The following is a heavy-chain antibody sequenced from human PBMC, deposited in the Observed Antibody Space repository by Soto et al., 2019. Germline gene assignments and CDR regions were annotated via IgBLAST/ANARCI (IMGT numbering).Heavy chain of an antibody. D-gene: IGHD3-3*01. J-gene: IGHJ6*02. CDR2: INSDGSST. CDR1: GFTFSSYW. Sequence: GGSLRLSCAASGFTFSSYWMHWVRQAPGKGLVWVSRINSDGSSTSYADSVKGRFTISRDNAKNTLYLQMNSLRAEDTAVYYCARGGLGRDYDFWSGYYNNYYYGMDVWGQGTTVTVSS. V-gene: IGHV3-74*01. CDR3: ARGGLGRDYDFWSGYYNNYYYGMDV.